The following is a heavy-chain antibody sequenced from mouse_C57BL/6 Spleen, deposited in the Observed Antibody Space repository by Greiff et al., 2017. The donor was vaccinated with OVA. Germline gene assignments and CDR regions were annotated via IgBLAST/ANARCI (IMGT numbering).Heavy chain of an antibody. Sequence: QVQLKESGAELARPGASVKLSCKASGYTFTSYGISWVKQRTGQGLEWIGEIYPRSGNTYYNEKFKGKAPLPADKASSTAYMALRSLTSEDSAVYFGARSGNSNSWFAYWGQGTLVTVSA. CDR2: IYPRSGNT. V-gene: IGHV1-81*01. CDR1: GYTFTSYG. D-gene: IGHD2-5*01. J-gene: IGHJ3*01. CDR3: ARSGNSNSWFAY.